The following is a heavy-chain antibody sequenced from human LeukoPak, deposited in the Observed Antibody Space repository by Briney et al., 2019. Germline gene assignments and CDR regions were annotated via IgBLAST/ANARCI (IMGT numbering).Heavy chain of an antibody. D-gene: IGHD6-13*01. V-gene: IGHV3-33*01. J-gene: IGHJ4*02. CDR2: IWYDGSNK. CDR3: ARARYSNTWFDY. Sequence: GGSLRLSCAASGFTFSSYGMHWVRQAPGKGLEWVAVIWYDGSNKYYADSVKGRFTISRDNSKNTLYLQMNSLRAEDTAVYYCARARYSNTWFDYWGQGALVTVSS. CDR1: GFTFSSYG.